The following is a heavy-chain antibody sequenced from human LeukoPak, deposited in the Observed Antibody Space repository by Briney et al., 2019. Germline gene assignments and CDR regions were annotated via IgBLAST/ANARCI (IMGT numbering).Heavy chain of an antibody. Sequence: GGSLRLSCAASGFTFSDYYMSWIRQAPGKGLEWVSYIGGSSSYTNYADSVEGRFTISRDNAKNSLYLQMNSLRAEDTAVYYCARNSRYSFDIWGQGTMVTVSS. CDR1: GFTFSDYY. V-gene: IGHV3-11*06. J-gene: IGHJ3*02. CDR3: ARNSRYSFDI. D-gene: IGHD4-11*01. CDR2: IGGSSSYT.